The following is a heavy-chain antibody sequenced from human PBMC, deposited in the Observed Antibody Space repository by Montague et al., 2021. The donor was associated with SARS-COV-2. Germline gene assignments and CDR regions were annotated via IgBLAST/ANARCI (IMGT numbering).Heavy chain of an antibody. CDR3: ARALVPEEWLFGGDYYYYMDV. D-gene: IGHD3-3*01. V-gene: IGHV4-59*01. CDR2: IYYSGST. J-gene: IGHJ6*03. CDR1: GGSISSYY. Sequence: SETLSLTCTVSGGSISSYYWSWIRQPPGKGLEWIGYIYYSGSTNXXPSLKSRVTISVDTSKNQFSLELSSVTAADTAVYYCARALVPEEWLFGGDYYYYMDVWGKGTTVTVSS.